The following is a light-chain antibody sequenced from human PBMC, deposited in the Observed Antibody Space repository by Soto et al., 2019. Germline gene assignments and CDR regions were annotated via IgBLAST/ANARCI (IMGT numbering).Light chain of an antibody. V-gene: IGKV1-9*01. Sequence: DIQLTQSPSFLSASVGDRVTITCRASQGVGSYLAWYQQKPGKAPKLLIYSASTLQSGVPSRFSGSGSGTEFTLTISSLQPEDFATYYCQHLNGYPVTFGQGTRLEIK. CDR3: QHLNGYPVT. CDR2: SAS. CDR1: QGVGSY. J-gene: IGKJ5*01.